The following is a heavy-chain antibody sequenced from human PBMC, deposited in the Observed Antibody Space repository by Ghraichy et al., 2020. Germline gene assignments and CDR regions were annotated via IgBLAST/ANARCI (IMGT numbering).Heavy chain of an antibody. J-gene: IGHJ4*02. CDR1: GGSISSYY. CDR2: IYYGGST. D-gene: IGHD1/OR15-1a*01. Sequence: SETLSLTCTVSGGSISSYYWSWILQPPGKGLEWIGYIYYGGSTNYNPSLKSRLTISVDTSKNQFSPKLSSVTAADTAVYYCARGGTVISGYFDYWGQGTLVTVSS. CDR3: ARGGTVISGYFDY. V-gene: IGHV4-59*01.